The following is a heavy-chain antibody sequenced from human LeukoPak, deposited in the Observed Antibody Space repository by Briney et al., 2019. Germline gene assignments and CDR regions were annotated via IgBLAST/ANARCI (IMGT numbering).Heavy chain of an antibody. CDR3: TSWADSGNYYRGDDY. CDR2: IRSKANSYAT. Sequence: GSLRLSCAASGFTFSCSAIHWVRPASGKGLEWVGRIRSKANSYATAYAASVKGRFTISRDDSKNTAYLQMNSLKTEDTAVYHCTSWADSGNYYRGDDYWGQGTLVTVSS. CDR1: GFTFSCSA. D-gene: IGHD3-10*01. V-gene: IGHV3-73*01. J-gene: IGHJ4*02.